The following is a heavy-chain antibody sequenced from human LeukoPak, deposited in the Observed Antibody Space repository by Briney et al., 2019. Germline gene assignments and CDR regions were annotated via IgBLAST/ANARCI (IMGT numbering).Heavy chain of an antibody. CDR3: ARDLRGRGRGAAAGTSGY. CDR2: INPNSGGT. CDR1: GYTFTGYY. V-gene: IGHV1-2*02. Sequence: ASVKVSCKASGYTFTGYYMHWVRQAPGQGLEWMGWINPNSGGTNYAQKFQGRVTMTRDTSISTAYMELSRLRSDDTAVYYCARDLRGRGRGAAAGTSGYWGQGTLVTVSS. D-gene: IGHD6-13*01. J-gene: IGHJ4*02.